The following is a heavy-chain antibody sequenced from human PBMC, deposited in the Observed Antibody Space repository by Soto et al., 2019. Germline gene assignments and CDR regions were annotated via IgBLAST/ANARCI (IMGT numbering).Heavy chain of an antibody. J-gene: IGHJ6*02. CDR2: IDWDDDK. CDR3: ARTPEESSLYCYGMDV. Sequence: SGPTLVNPTQTLTLTCTFSGFSLSTSGMCVSWIRQPPGKALEWLALIDWDDDKYYSTSLKTRLTISKDTSKNQVVLTMTNMDPVATSTYYCARTPEESSLYCYGMDVCGQGTTFTVSS. V-gene: IGHV2-70*01. D-gene: IGHD6-13*01. CDR1: GFSLSTSGMC.